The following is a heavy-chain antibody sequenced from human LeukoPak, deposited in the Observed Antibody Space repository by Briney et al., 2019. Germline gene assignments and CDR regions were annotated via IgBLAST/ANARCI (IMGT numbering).Heavy chain of an antibody. CDR2: ISSSSSYI. CDR1: GFTFSSYS. CDR3: ARDGQLERRAFDI. J-gene: IGHJ3*02. V-gene: IGHV3-21*01. Sequence: PGGSLRLSCAASGFTFSSYSMNWVRQAPGRRLEWVSSISSSSSYIYYADSVKGRFTISRDNAKNSLYLQMNSLRAEDTAVYYCARDGQLERRAFDIWGQGTMVTVSS. D-gene: IGHD1-1*01.